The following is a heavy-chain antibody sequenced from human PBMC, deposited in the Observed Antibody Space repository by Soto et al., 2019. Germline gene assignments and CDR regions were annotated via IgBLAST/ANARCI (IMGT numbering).Heavy chain of an antibody. CDR1: GDSMSSYY. CDR3: ARDNGYSYGYNLDH. D-gene: IGHD5-18*01. Sequence: SETLSLTCTVSGDSMSSYYCSWIRQPPGKGLEWIGYIYYSGSTNYNPSLKSRVTISVDTSKNQFSLKLTSVTAADTAVYYCARDNGYSYGYNLDHWGQGTLVNRLL. V-gene: IGHV4-59*01. CDR2: IYYSGST. J-gene: IGHJ4*02.